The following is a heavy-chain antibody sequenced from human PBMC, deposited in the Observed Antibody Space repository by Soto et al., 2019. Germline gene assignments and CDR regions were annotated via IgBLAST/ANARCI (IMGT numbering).Heavy chain of an antibody. J-gene: IGHJ4*02. CDR3: ARDNTGLDY. V-gene: IGHV1-69*12. CDR1: GGAFTSYS. Sequence: QVHLVQSGAEVKKPGSSVKVSCKASGGAFTSYSFHWVRQAPGQGLEWMGGIIPMSGTTNYALKFQGRVKMPADVPTNTAYIELSSLRSEDTAIYYCARDNTGLDYWGQGTLVTVSS. D-gene: IGHD1-1*01. CDR2: IIPMSGTT.